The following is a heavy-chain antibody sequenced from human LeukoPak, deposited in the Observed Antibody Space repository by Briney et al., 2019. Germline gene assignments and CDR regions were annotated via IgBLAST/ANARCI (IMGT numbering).Heavy chain of an antibody. J-gene: IGHJ5*02. D-gene: IGHD3-10*01. V-gene: IGHV4-39*07. CDR3: ARSRKIWFGELIDWFDP. CDR2: IYYSGST. Sequence: SETLSLTCTVSGGSISSSSYYWGWIRQPPGKGLEWIGSIYYSGSTYYNPPLKSRVTISVDTSKNQFSLKLSSVTAADTAVYYCARSRKIWFGELIDWFDPWGQGTLVTVSS. CDR1: GGSISSSSYY.